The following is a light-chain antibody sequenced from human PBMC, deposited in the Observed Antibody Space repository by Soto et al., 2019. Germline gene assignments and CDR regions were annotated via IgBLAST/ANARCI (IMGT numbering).Light chain of an antibody. J-gene: IGLJ2*01. CDR1: SSNIGSNA. Sequence: QPVLTQPPSASGTPGQRVTISCSGSSSNIGSNAVKWYQQLPGTAPKLLMYSSNQRPSGVPDRFSGSKSGTSASLAISGLQSEDEADYYCAAWDDSLKGVVFGGGTKVTVL. CDR2: SSN. V-gene: IGLV1-44*01. CDR3: AAWDDSLKGVV.